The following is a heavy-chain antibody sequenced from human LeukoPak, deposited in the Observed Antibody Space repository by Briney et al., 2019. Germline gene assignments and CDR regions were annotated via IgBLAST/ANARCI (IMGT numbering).Heavy chain of an antibody. CDR3: ARVSSDTAMVTIGDWFDP. CDR2: IYYSGST. J-gene: IGHJ5*02. V-gene: IGHV4-30-4*08. CDR1: GGSISSGDYY. Sequence: PSQTLSLTCTVSGGSISSGDYYWSWIRQPPGKGLEWIGYIYYSGSTYYNPSLKSRVTISVDTSKNQFSLKLSSVTAADTAVYYCARVSSDTAMVTIGDWFDPWGQGILVTVSS. D-gene: IGHD5-18*01.